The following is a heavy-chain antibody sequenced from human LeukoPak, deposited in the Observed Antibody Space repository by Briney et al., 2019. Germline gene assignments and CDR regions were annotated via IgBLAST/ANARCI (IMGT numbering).Heavy chain of an antibody. V-gene: IGHV3-64*01. CDR2: INNNGVGT. Sequence: PGGSLRLSCAASGFIFSTYHMHWVRQTPGKGLEYVSAINNNGVGTYYANSVKGRFTISRDNSKSTLYLHMDSLRGVDTAVYYCARRSSGYDPFDVWGKGTTVTVSS. J-gene: IGHJ6*04. CDR1: GFIFSTYH. D-gene: IGHD5-12*01. CDR3: ARRSSGYDPFDV.